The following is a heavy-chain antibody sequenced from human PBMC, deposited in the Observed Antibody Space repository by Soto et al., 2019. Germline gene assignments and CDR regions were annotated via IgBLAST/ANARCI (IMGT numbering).Heavy chain of an antibody. CDR2: INGDGTTT. Sequence: GGSLRLSCPVSGVNVNYYWMHWVRQAPGGGLVLVSGINGDGTTTVYADSVKGRFTISRDNAKNTVSLQVDSRRDEDTAVYDCSRAPHYGGNSGPAHDWGQGILVTVSS. CDR3: SRAPHYGGNSGPAHD. J-gene: IGHJ4*02. V-gene: IGHV3-74*01. CDR1: GVNVNYYW. D-gene: IGHD4-17*01.